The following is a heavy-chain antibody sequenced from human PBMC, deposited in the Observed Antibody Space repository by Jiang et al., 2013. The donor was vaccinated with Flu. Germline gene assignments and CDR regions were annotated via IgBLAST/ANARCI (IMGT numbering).Heavy chain of an antibody. CDR1: GFTFSSYA. CDR2: ISYDGSNK. V-gene: IGHV3-30*04. Sequence: QLLESGGGVVQPGRSLRLSCAASGFTFSSYAMHWVRQAPGKGLEWVAVISYDGSNKYYADSVKGRFTISRDNSKNTLYLQMNSLRAEDTAVYYCARASFIYRPSLEWLSLDYWGQGTLVTVSS. D-gene: IGHD3-3*01. CDR3: ARASFIYRPSLEWLSLDY. J-gene: IGHJ4*02.